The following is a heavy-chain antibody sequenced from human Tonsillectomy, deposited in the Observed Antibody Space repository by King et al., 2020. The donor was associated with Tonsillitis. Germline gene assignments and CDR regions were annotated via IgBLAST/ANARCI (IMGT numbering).Heavy chain of an antibody. J-gene: IGHJ4*02. Sequence: VQLAESGGGVVQPGRSLRLSCAASGFTFSTFDMHWVRQAPGKGLEWVAVISYDGSNKYYVDSVKGRFTISRDNSKNTLYLQMNSLRAEDTAVYFCAKDLIDYYDSSGYLDYWGQGTLVTVSS. CDR3: AKDLIDYYDSSGYLDY. CDR2: ISYDGSNK. D-gene: IGHD3-22*01. CDR1: GFTFSTFD. V-gene: IGHV3-30*18.